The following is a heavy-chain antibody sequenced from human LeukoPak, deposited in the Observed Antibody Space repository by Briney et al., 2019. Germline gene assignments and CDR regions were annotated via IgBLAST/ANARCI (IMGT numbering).Heavy chain of an antibody. Sequence: ASVKVSCKASGYTFTGYYMHWVRQAPGQGLEWMGWINPNSGGTNYAQKFQGRVTMTRDTSISTAYMELSRLRSDDTAVYYCARDRGVGAQAEYYFDYWGQGTLVTVSS. CDR1: GYTFTGYY. CDR2: INPNSGGT. J-gene: IGHJ4*02. CDR3: ARDRGVGAQAEYYFDY. D-gene: IGHD1-26*01. V-gene: IGHV1-2*02.